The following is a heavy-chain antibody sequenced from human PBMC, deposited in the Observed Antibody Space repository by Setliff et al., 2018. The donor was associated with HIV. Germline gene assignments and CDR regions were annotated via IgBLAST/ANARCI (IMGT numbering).Heavy chain of an antibody. J-gene: IGHJ4*02. CDR2: INPSGGTT. V-gene: IGHV1-46*01. CDR1: GYTFTTYF. CDR3: ARVKQQLAPFDY. Sequence: GASVKVSCKASGYTFTTYFLHWVRQAPGQGPEWMGIINPSGGTTEYAQKLQGRVTMTRDTSTSTVYMELRSLKSEDTAVYYCARVKQQLAPFDYWGQGTLVTV. D-gene: IGHD6-13*01.